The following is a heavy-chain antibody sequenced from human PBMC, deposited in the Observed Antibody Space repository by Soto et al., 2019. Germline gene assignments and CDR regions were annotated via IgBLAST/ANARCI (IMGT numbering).Heavy chain of an antibody. CDR3: ARGHDLGVVVPAAIGNWFDP. D-gene: IGHD2-2*01. V-gene: IGHV4-34*01. CDR1: GGSFSGYY. CDR2: INHSGST. Sequence: GSLRLSCAVYGGSFSGYYWSWIRQPPGKGLEWIGEINHSGSTNYNPSLKSRVTISVDTSKNQFSLKLSSVTAADTAVYYCARGHDLGVVVPAAIGNWFDPWGQGTLVTVSS. J-gene: IGHJ5*02.